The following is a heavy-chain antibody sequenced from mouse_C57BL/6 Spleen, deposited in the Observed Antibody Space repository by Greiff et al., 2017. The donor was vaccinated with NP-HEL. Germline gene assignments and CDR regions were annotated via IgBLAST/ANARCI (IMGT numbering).Heavy chain of an antibody. CDR1: GFNIKDYY. CDR3: ATTVVASYWYFDV. J-gene: IGHJ1*03. V-gene: IGHV14-2*01. Sequence: EVQLQQSGAELVKPGASVKLSCTASGFNIKDYYMHWVKQRTEQGLEWIGRIDPEDGETKYAPNFQGKATITADTSSNTAYLQLSSLTSEDTAVYYCATTVVASYWYFDVWGTGTTVTVSS. CDR2: IDPEDGET. D-gene: IGHD1-1*01.